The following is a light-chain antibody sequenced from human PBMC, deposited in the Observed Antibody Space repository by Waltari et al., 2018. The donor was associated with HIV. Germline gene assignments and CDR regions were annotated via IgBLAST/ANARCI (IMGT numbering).Light chain of an antibody. Sequence: DIQMTQSPSSLSASVGDRVTITCRASQSISSYLNWYQQKPGKAPKLLIYAASSLQSWVPSRVSGSGSGTDFTLTISSLQPEEFATYYCQQSYSTPPTFGGGTKVEIK. CDR2: AAS. V-gene: IGKV1-39*01. J-gene: IGKJ4*01. CDR1: QSISSY. CDR3: QQSYSTPPT.